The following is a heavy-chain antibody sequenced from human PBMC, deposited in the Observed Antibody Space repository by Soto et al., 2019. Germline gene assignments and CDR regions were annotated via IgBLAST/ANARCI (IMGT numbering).Heavy chain of an antibody. CDR3: ASGTAYYGMGV. V-gene: IGHV6-1*01. Sequence: SQTLSLTCAISGDSVSSNSAVWNWIRLSPSRGLEWLGRTYYRSKWYNEYAVSVKSRITINPDTSKNQFSLQLNSVAPEDTAVYYCASGTAYYGMGVWGQGTTVTVSS. D-gene: IGHD3-10*01. J-gene: IGHJ6*02. CDR1: GDSVSSNSAV. CDR2: TYYRSKWYN.